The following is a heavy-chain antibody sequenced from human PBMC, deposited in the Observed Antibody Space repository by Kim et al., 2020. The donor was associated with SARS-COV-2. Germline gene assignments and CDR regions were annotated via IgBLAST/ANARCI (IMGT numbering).Heavy chain of an antibody. V-gene: IGHV3-33*05. J-gene: IGHJ4*02. CDR1: GFTFSSYG. D-gene: IGHD6-13*01. CDR3: ARVRAAAGTGLDY. CDR2: ISYDGSNK. Sequence: GGSLRLSCAASGFTFSSYGMHWVRQAPGKGLERVAVISYDGSNKYYADSVKGRFTISRDNSKNTLYLQMNSLRAEDTAVYYCARVRAAAGTGLDYWGQGTLVTVSS.